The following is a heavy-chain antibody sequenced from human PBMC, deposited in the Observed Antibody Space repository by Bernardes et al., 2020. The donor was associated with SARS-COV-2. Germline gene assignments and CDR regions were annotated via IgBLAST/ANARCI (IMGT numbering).Heavy chain of an antibody. J-gene: IGHJ6*02. Sequence: GGSLRLSRAASGFTFSSYWMSWVRQAPGKGLEWVAKIKQDGSDRYYVDSVKGRFTVSRDNAKNTLYLQMSSLRVEDTALYYCARDLDSGMDVWGQGTTVTVSS. V-gene: IGHV3-7*01. CDR2: IKQDGSDR. CDR1: GFTFSSYW. CDR3: ARDLDSGMDV.